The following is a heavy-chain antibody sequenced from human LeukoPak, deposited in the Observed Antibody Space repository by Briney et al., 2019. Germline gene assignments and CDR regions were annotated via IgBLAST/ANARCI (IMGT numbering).Heavy chain of an antibody. CDR3: ARARHYNDMHEGFQH. CDR1: GGTFSTYA. D-gene: IGHD3-22*01. V-gene: IGHV1-69*06. CDR2: IIPIFATA. Sequence: ASVKVSCKASGGTFSTYAINWVRQAPGQGLEWMGGIIPIFATANYAQKFQGRVTISADKSTSTHYMELSRLRSEDTAVYYCARARHYNDMHEGFQHWGQGTLVTVSS. J-gene: IGHJ1*01.